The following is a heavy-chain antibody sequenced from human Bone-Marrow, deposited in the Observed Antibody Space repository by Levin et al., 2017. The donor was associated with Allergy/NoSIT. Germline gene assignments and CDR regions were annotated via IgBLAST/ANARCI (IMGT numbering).Heavy chain of an antibody. CDR3: AKDKFSVVVAATHFDS. CDR1: GFTFDDYA. D-gene: IGHD2-15*01. V-gene: IGHV3-9*01. Sequence: GGSLRLSCTASGFTFDDYAMHWVRQAPGKGLEWVSCITWNSGTEAYADSVKGRFTISRDNAKNSLYLQMDSLRPEDTAFYYCAKDKFSVVVAATHFDSWGQGTLVTVSS. CDR2: ITWNSGTE. J-gene: IGHJ4*02.